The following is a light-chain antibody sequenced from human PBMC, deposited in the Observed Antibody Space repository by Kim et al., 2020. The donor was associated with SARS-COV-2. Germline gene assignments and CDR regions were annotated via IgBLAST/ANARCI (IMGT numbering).Light chain of an antibody. V-gene: IGLV3-9*01. CDR1: NIGSKN. J-gene: IGLJ2*01. CDR3: QVWDSSTVV. Sequence: SYELTQPLSVSVALGQTARITCGGNNIGSKNVHWYQQKPGQAPVLVIYRDSNRPSGIPERFSGSNSGNTATLTISRAQAGDEADYNCQVWDSSTVVFGGGTQLTVL. CDR2: RDS.